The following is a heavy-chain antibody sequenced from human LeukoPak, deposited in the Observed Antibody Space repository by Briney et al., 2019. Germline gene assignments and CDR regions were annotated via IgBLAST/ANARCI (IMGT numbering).Heavy chain of an antibody. CDR1: GYTFTGYY. CDR3: ARGGIAAAGTSSLEDY. D-gene: IGHD6-13*01. V-gene: IGHV1-2*02. J-gene: IGHJ4*02. CDR2: INPNSGGT. Sequence: SVKVSFKASGYTFTGYYMHWVRQAPGQGLEWMGWINPNSGGTNYAQKFQGRVTMTRDTSISTAYMELSRLRSDDTAVYYCARGGIAAAGTSSLEDYWGQGTLVTVSS.